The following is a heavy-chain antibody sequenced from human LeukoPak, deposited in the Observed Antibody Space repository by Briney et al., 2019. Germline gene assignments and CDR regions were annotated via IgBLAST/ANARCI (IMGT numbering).Heavy chain of an antibody. CDR2: IYYSGSA. D-gene: IGHD6-25*01. Sequence: PSETLSLTCTVSGGSISDYSWSWIRQPPGKGLEWIGNIYYSGSANHNPSLKSRVTISRDTSKNQFSLKLTSVTTADTAVYYCARAGGVKTAALGLDYWGQGTLVTVSS. J-gene: IGHJ4*02. CDR3: ARAGGVKTAALGLDY. V-gene: IGHV4-59*01. CDR1: GGSISDYS.